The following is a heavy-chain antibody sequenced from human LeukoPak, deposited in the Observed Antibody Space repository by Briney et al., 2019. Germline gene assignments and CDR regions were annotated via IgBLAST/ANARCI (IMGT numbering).Heavy chain of an antibody. CDR2: IDGPTDRT. CDR3: ATWVGAHFDY. CDR1: GFTFSSFA. J-gene: IGHJ4*02. Sequence: GESLRLSCAASGFTFSSFAMSWVRQAPGKGLGWVSTIDGPTDRTHYADSVMGRLTISRDNSKNTLYLQMNTLRAEDTAVYFCATWVGAHFDYWGQGTLVTVSS. V-gene: IGHV3-23*01. D-gene: IGHD1-26*01.